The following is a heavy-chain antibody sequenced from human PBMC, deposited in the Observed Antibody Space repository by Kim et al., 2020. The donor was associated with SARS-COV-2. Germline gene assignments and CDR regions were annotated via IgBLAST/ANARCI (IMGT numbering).Heavy chain of an antibody. CDR2: IYYSGST. Sequence: SETLSLTCTVSGGSISSYYWSWIRQPPGKGLEWIGYIYYSGSTNYSPSLKSRVTISVDTSKNQFSLKLSSVTAADTAVYYCARDRYYYGSGSYYYGMDV. V-gene: IGHV4-59*13. D-gene: IGHD3-10*01. CDR1: GGSISSYY. J-gene: IGHJ6*01. CDR3: ARDRYYYGSGSYYYGMDV.